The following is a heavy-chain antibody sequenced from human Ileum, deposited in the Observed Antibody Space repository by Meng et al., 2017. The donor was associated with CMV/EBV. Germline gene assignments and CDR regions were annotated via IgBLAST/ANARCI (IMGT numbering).Heavy chain of an antibody. V-gene: IGHV3-30*04. Sequence: GGSLRLSCAASGFTFPTTAMHWVRQAPGKGLEWVALISYGGRNKYYADSVKGRFTISIDNSKNTLYLQMNSLRAEDTAVYYCARSSGSYSFNAFDIWGQGTLVTVSS. CDR3: ARSSGSYSFNAFDI. D-gene: IGHD1-26*01. CDR2: ISYGGRNK. J-gene: IGHJ3*02. CDR1: GFTFPTTA.